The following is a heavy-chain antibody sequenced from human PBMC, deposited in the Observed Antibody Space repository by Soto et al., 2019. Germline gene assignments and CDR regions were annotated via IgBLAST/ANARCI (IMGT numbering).Heavy chain of an antibody. CDR3: VRPDSTGYYSH. V-gene: IGHV5-51*01. J-gene: IGHJ4*02. Sequence: GEALKISCKGSGYKFTNYWIGSVRQMPGKGLEWMGIINPADSDTRYSPSFQGQVTVSVDKSISTAYLQRGSLKASDTAMYYCVRPDSTGYYSHWGQGTPVTVSS. CDR2: INPADSDT. D-gene: IGHD3-9*01. CDR1: GYKFTNYW.